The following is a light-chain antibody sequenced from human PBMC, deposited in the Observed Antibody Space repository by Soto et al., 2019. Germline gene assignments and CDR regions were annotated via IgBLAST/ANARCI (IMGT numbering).Light chain of an antibody. CDR3: QQYDNPIT. CDR1: QSVNSNY. CDR2: DAP. J-gene: IGKJ5*01. Sequence: EIVLAQSPDTVYLSPGETATLSCRASQSVNSNYLARYQHKPGQAPRLLIYDAPHRATGIPDRFSGIGFGTSVSLTISRLEPEEVAVFYYQQYDNPITFVQGTRLQ. V-gene: IGKV3-20*01.